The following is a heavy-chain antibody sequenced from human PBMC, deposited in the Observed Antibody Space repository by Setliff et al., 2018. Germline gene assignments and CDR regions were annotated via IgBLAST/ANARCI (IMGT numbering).Heavy chain of an antibody. CDR1: GYTFTSYD. CDR2: MNPNSGNT. Sequence: ASVKVSCKASGYTFTSYDINWVRQATGQGLEWMGWMNPNSGNTGYAQKFQGRVTMTRNTSISTAYMELSSLRSEDTAVYYCAGDLGYCTNGVCYTGWYYSSGKDVWGQGTTVTVSS. V-gene: IGHV1-8*02. CDR3: AGDLGYCTNGVCYTGWYYSSGKDV. J-gene: IGHJ6*02. D-gene: IGHD2-8*01.